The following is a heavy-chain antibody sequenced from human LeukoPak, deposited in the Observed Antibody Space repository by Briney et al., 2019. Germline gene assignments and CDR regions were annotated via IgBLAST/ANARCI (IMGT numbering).Heavy chain of an antibody. CDR1: GGSFSGYY. Sequence: SETLSLTCAVYGGSFSGYYWSWIRQPPGKGLEWIGEINHSGSTNYNPSLKSRVTISVDTSKNQFSLKLSSVTAADTAVYYCARGRRGSGRINHFDYWGQGTLVTVSS. J-gene: IGHJ4*02. CDR3: ARGRRGSGRINHFDY. V-gene: IGHV4-34*01. CDR2: INHSGST. D-gene: IGHD2-15*01.